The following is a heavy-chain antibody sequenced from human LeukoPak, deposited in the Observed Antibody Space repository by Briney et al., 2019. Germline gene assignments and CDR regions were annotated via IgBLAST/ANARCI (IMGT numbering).Heavy chain of an antibody. Sequence: PGGSLRLSCVSSGFTFSTYSMNWVRQAPGKGLDWVSYSSGTSNTIYYADSVKGRFTISRDNAKNSLYLQVNSLRVEDTAIYYCARDLGSYSSGWYMGFDYWGQGTMVTVSS. J-gene: IGHJ4*02. CDR1: GFTFSTYS. CDR3: ARDLGSYSSGWYMGFDY. CDR2: SSGTSNTI. D-gene: IGHD6-19*01. V-gene: IGHV3-48*01.